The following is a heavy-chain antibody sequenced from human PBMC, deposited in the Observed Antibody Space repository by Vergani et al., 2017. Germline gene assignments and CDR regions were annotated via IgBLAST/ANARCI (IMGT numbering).Heavy chain of an antibody. V-gene: IGHV3-30-3*01. CDR2: ISYDGSNK. J-gene: IGHJ4*02. Sequence: VQLVESGGGLVQPGRSLRLSCAASGFTFSSYAMHWVRQAPGKGLEWVAVISYDGSNKYYADSVKGRFTISRDNSKNTLYLQMNSLRAEDTAVYYCARDGPGIAAAGTPLGYWGQGTLVTVSS. CDR3: ARDGPGIAAAGTPLGY. D-gene: IGHD6-13*01. CDR1: GFTFSSYA.